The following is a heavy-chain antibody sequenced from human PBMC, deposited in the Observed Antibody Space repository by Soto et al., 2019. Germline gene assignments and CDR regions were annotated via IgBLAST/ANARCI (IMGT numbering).Heavy chain of an antibody. Sequence: QVQLQESGPGLVKPSGTLSLTCAVSGGSISSGTWWSWVRQSPGRGLEWIGEIYHSGSPNYNPSLQTRVTMSVDKSRNLFSLSLSSVTAADSALSYCARRIPAAPNWFDPWGQGTLVTVSS. CDR2: IYHSGSP. CDR3: ARRIPAAPNWFDP. D-gene: IGHD2-2*01. J-gene: IGHJ5*02. CDR1: GGSISSGTW. V-gene: IGHV4-4*02.